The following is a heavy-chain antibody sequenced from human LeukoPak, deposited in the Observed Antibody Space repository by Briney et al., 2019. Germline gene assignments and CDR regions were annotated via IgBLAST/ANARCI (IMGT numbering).Heavy chain of an antibody. V-gene: IGHV3-23*01. CDR2: ISGSGGST. Sequence: GGSLRLSCAASGFTFSSYAMSWVRQAPGKGLEWVSAISGSGGSTYYSDSVKGRFTISRDNSKNTLYLQMNSLRAEDTAVYYCAKTSFLAVAGTFDYWGQGTLVTVSS. D-gene: IGHD6-19*01. CDR1: GFTFSSYA. CDR3: AKTSFLAVAGTFDY. J-gene: IGHJ4*02.